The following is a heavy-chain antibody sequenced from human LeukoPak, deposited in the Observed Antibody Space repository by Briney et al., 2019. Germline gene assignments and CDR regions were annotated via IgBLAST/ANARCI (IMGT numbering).Heavy chain of an antibody. Sequence: GGSLRLSCAASGFTFSSYAMSWVRQAPGKGLEWVSAISGSGGSTYYADSVKGRFPISRDNSKNTLYLQMNSLRAEDTAVYYCAKVADSDILTGYSPFDYWGQGTLVTVSS. CDR2: ISGSGGST. CDR1: GFTFSSYA. V-gene: IGHV3-23*01. D-gene: IGHD3-9*01. J-gene: IGHJ4*02. CDR3: AKVADSDILTGYSPFDY.